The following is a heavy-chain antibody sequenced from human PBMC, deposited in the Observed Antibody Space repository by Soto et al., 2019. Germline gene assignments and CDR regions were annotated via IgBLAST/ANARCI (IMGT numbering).Heavy chain of an antibody. CDR2: IRNKVDSYQT. CDR3: FSHAARWGSCVY. Sequence: GKKLRLSCAASGLTFSASAMHWVRQAPGKGLEWVGRIRNKVDSYQTDYAAPVKGRSTLSRDDSKNMAYLQMNSLTIEVRAVYYCFSHAARWGSCVYWGQGSRVPVSA. V-gene: IGHV3-73*01. J-gene: IGHJ4*02. D-gene: IGHD2-21*01. CDR1: GLTFSASA.